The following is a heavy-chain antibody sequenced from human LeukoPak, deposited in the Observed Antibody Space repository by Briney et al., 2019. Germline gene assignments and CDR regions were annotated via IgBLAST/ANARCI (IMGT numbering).Heavy chain of an antibody. V-gene: IGHV1-69*13. D-gene: IGHD2-2*01. Sequence: ASVKVSCKASGGTFSSYAISWVRQAPGQGLEWMGGIIPILGTANYAQKFQGRVTITADESTSTAYMELSSLRSEDTAVYYCARVEGCSSTSCYGWFDPWGQGTLVTVSS. CDR1: GGTFSSYA. CDR3: ARVEGCSSTSCYGWFDP. J-gene: IGHJ5*02. CDR2: IIPILGTA.